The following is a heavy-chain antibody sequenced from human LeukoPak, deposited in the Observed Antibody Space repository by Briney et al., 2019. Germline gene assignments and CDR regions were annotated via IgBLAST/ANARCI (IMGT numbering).Heavy chain of an antibody. CDR2: IYHSGST. Sequence: PSETLSLTCAVSGDSISSGYYWGWIRQPPGKGLEWIGSIYHSGSTYYNPSLKSRVTISVDTSKNQFSLKLSSVTAADTAVYYCASPVYEYSDNGRDYWGQGTLVTVSS. J-gene: IGHJ4*02. CDR1: GDSISSGYY. CDR3: ASPVYEYSDNGRDY. D-gene: IGHD5-12*01. V-gene: IGHV4-38-2*01.